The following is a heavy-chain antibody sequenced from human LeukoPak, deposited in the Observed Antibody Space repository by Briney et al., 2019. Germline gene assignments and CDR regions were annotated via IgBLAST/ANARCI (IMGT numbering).Heavy chain of an antibody. CDR1: GFTFSTYS. J-gene: IGHJ3*02. D-gene: IGHD2-15*01. V-gene: IGHV3-21*01. CDR2: ISSSTTYI. Sequence: GGSLRLSCVASGFTFSTYSMNWVRQAPGKGLEWVSYISSSTTYIYYADSVKGRFTISRDNAKNSLYLQMNSLRAEDTSVYYCARDRGYCSGGSCYSNAFDIWGQGTMVTVSS. CDR3: ARDRGYCSGGSCYSNAFDI.